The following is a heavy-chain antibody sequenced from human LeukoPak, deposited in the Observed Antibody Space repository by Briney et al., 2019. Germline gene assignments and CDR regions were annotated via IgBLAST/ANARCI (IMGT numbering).Heavy chain of an antibody. J-gene: IGHJ4*02. CDR3: ARGSRDGYNDY. CDR2: IRYDGSNT. V-gene: IGHV3-30*02. CDR1: GFTFSSYG. D-gene: IGHD5-24*01. Sequence: GGSLRLSCAASGFTFSSYGMHWVRQAPGKGLEWVTFIRYDGSNTYYADSVKGRFTISRDNSKNTLYLQMNSLRAEDTAVYYCARGSRDGYNDYWGQGTLVTVSS.